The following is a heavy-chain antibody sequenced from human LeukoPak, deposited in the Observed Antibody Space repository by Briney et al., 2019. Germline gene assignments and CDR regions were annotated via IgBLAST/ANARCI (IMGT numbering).Heavy chain of an antibody. CDR1: GGSISSSSYY. CDR2: IYCSGST. J-gene: IGHJ4*02. V-gene: IGHV4-39*01. D-gene: IGHD6-13*01. CDR3: ARVDTRQQLALDY. Sequence: SETLSLTCTVSGGSISSSSYYWGWIRQPPGKGLEWIGSIYCSGSTYYNPSLKSRVTISVDTSKNQFSLKLSSVTAADTAVYYCARVDTRQQLALDYWGQGTLVTVSS.